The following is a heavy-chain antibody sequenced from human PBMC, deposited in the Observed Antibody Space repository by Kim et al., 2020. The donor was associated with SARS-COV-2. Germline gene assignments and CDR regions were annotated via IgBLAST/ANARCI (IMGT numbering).Heavy chain of an antibody. D-gene: IGHD3-9*01. CDR2: INTNTGNP. Sequence: ASVKVSCKASGYTFTSYAMNWVRQAPGQGLEWMGWINTNTGNPTYAQGFTGRFVFSLDTSVSTAYLQISSLKAEDTAVYYCARAYVDILTGYYYYYGMDVWGQGTTVTVSS. CDR1: GYTFTSYA. J-gene: IGHJ6*02. CDR3: ARAYVDILTGYYYYYGMDV. V-gene: IGHV7-4-1*02.